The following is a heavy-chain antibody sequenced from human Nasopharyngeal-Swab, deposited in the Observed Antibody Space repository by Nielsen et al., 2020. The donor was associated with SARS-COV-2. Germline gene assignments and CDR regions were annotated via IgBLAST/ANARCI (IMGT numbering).Heavy chain of an antibody. D-gene: IGHD2-15*01. CDR2: ISSSSSYI. Sequence: GESLKISCAASGFTFSSYSMNWVRQAPGKGLEWVSSISSSSSYIYYANSGKGRFTISRANAKNSLYLQMNSLRAEDTAVFYCARGRGYCSGGSCYSGGTDYYYGMDVWGQGTTVTVSS. CDR3: ARGRGYCSGGSCYSGGTDYYYGMDV. V-gene: IGHV3-21*01. J-gene: IGHJ6*02. CDR1: GFTFSSYS.